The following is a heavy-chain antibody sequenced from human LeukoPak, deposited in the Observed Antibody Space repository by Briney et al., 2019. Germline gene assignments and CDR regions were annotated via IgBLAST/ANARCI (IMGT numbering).Heavy chain of an antibody. J-gene: IGHJ4*02. V-gene: IGHV4-59*12. CDR1: GGSISSYY. D-gene: IGHD5-24*01. Sequence: PSETLSLTCTVSGGSISSYYWSWIRQPPGKGLEWIGYIYYSGSTNYNPSLKSRVTISVDTSKNQFSLKLSSVTAADTAVYYCARGSPSMAPFDYWGQGTLVTVSS. CDR2: IYYSGST. CDR3: ARGSPSMAPFDY.